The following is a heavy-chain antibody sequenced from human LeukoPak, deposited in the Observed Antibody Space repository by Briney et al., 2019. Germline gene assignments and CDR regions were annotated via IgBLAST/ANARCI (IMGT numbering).Heavy chain of an antibody. CDR3: ARDRAEYSSSSHHPHY. CDR2: INPSGGST. CDR1: GYTFTSYY. V-gene: IGHV1-46*01. Sequence: ASVKASCXASGYTFTSYYMHWVRQARGQGLEWMGIINPSGGSTSYAQKFQGRVTMTRDTSTSTVYMELSSLRSEDTAVYYCARDRAEYSSSSHHPHYWGQGTLVTVSS. D-gene: IGHD6-6*01. J-gene: IGHJ4*02.